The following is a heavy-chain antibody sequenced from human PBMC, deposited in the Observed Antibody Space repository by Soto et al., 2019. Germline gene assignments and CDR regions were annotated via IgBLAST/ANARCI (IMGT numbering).Heavy chain of an antibody. CDR2: ISAYNGNT. V-gene: IGHV1-18*01. J-gene: IGHJ6*02. D-gene: IGHD4-17*01. CDR3: ARRDYGDYYYYGMDV. Sequence: QVQLVQSGAEVKKPGASVKVSCKASGYTFTSYGISWVRQAPGQGLEWMGWISAYNGNTNYAQKLQGRVTMTPDTSTSAGHMELRRLRSDDTAVYYCARRDYGDYYYYGMDVWGQGTTVTVSS. CDR1: GYTFTSYG.